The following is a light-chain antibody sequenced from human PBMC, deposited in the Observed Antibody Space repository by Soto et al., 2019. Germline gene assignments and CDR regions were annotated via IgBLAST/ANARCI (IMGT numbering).Light chain of an antibody. CDR3: CSFALGSTLI. CDR1: SSDVGSYNL. CDR2: EGS. V-gene: IGLV2-23*01. Sequence: QSALTQPASVSGSPGQSTTISCTGTSSDVGSYNLVSWYQQYPDKAPKLIIYEGSKRPSGVSNRFSGSKSGNTASLTISGLQAEDEADYYCCSFALGSTLIFGGGTKLTVL. J-gene: IGLJ2*01.